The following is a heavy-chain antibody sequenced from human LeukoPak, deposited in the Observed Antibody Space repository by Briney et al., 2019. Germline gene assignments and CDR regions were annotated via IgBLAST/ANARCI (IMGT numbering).Heavy chain of an antibody. CDR2: IYYSGST. J-gene: IGHJ4*02. Sequence: SETLSLTCTVSGGSISSSSYYWGWIRQPPGKGLEWIGSIYYSGSTYYNPSLKSRVTISVDTSKNQSSLKLSSVTAADTAVYYYAREVTIFGVVRAPYFDYWGQGTLVTVSS. CDR1: GGSISSSSYY. D-gene: IGHD3-3*01. V-gene: IGHV4-39*07. CDR3: AREVTIFGVVRAPYFDY.